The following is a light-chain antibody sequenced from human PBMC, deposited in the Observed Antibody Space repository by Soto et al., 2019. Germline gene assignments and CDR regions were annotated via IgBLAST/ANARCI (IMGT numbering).Light chain of an antibody. J-gene: IGLJ1*01. CDR2: EVS. CDR1: SSDLGGYNY. V-gene: IGLV2-14*01. CDR3: SSYTSSSTPYV. Sequence: QSALTQPASVSGSPGQSITISCTGTSSDLGGYNYVSWYQQHPGKAPKLMIYEVSNRPSGVSNRFSGSKSGNTASLTISGLQAEDEADYYCSSYTSSSTPYVFGTGTKLTVL.